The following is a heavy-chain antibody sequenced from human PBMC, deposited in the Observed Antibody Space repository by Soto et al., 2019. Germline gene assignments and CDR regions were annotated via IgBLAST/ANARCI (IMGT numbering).Heavy chain of an antibody. V-gene: IGHV3-33*01. Sequence: QVQRVESGGGVVQPGRSLRLSCAASGFTFSSYGMHWVRQAPGKGLEWVAVIWYDGSNKYYADTVKGRFTISRDNSKNTLYLKMNSLRAEDTAVYYCARDDCGCDCFYFDYWGQGTLVTVSS. CDR3: ARDDCGCDCFYFDY. CDR2: IWYDGSNK. J-gene: IGHJ4*02. CDR1: GFTFSSYG. D-gene: IGHD2-21*02.